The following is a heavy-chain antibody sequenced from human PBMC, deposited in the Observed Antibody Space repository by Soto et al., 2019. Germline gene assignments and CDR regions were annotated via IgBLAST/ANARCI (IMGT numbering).Heavy chain of an antibody. J-gene: IGHJ4*02. Sequence: EVQLLESGGCLVQPGGALRLSCAASGFTFSSYVMIWVRQAPGKGLEWVSGVSGSGGSTYYAASVKGRFTISRDNSKKTLYLQMDSLRAEDTAVYYCVTLRYGYWGQGTLVTVSS. CDR3: VTLRYGY. V-gene: IGHV3-23*01. CDR2: VSGSGGST. D-gene: IGHD1-1*01. CDR1: GFTFSSYV.